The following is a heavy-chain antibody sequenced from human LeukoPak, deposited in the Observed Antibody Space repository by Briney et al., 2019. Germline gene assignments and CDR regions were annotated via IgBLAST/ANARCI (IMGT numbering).Heavy chain of an antibody. D-gene: IGHD6-6*01. V-gene: IGHV3-33*01. CDR3: ARGPEYSSSSEVTRFDY. CDR1: GFTFSSHG. Sequence: PGGSLRLSCAASGFTFSSHGMHWVRQAPGKGLEWVAVLWYDGRTKYYAESVKGRFTISRDNSKNTLYLQMNSLRAEDTAVYYCARGPEYSSSSEVTRFDYWGQGTLVTVSS. J-gene: IGHJ4*02. CDR2: LWYDGRTK.